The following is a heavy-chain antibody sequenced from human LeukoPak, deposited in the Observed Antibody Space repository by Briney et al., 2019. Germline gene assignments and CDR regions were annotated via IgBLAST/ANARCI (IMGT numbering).Heavy chain of an antibody. Sequence: GGSLRLSCAASGFTFSYYSMNLVRQAPGKGLEWLSYNSGSGSTIYYADSVKGRFPISRDNAQNLLYLEMNSLRAEDTAVYYCARDSRVLGFDYWGQGTLLTVSS. CDR2: NSGSGSTI. V-gene: IGHV3-48*04. CDR3: ARDSRVLGFDY. J-gene: IGHJ4*02. CDR1: GFTFSYYS. D-gene: IGHD2-8*02.